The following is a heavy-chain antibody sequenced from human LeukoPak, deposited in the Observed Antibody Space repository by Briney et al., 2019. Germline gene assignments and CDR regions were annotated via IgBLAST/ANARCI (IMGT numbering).Heavy chain of an antibody. CDR1: GGSFSGYY. J-gene: IGHJ3*02. CDR3: ARLSIGGYAFDI. Sequence: PSETLSLTCAVYGGSFSGYYWSWIRQPPGKGLEWIGEINHSGSTNYNPSLKSRVTISVDTSKNQFSLKLSSVTAADTAVYYCARLSIGGYAFDIWGQGTMVTVSS. CDR2: INHSGST. D-gene: IGHD2-15*01. V-gene: IGHV4-34*01.